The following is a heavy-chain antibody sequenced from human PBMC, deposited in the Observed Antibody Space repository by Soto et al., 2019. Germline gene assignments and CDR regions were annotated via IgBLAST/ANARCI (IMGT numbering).Heavy chain of an antibody. D-gene: IGHD5-18*01. J-gene: IGHJ4*02. CDR2: INPNSGGT. CDR1: GYTFTGYY. CDR3: ARQPKRGYSYGPLGY. Sequence: QVKLVQSGAEVKKPGASVKVSCKASGYTFTGYYMHWVRQAPGQGLEWMGWINPNSGGTNYAQKFQGRVTMTRDTSISTAYMELSRLRSDDTAVYYCARQPKRGYSYGPLGYWGPGTLVTVSS. V-gene: IGHV1-2*02.